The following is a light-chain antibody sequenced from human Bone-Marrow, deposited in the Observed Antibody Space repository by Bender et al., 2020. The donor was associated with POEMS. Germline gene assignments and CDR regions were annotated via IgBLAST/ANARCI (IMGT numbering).Light chain of an antibody. CDR3: CSKGDSSTLV. CDR1: NIASKS. CDR2: DDS. V-gene: IGLV3-21*02. Sequence: SYVLTQPPSVSVAPGQTARITCGGDNIASKSVHWYQQKPGQAPVLLVYDDSDRPSGIPERFSGSKSGNTASLTISGLRAEDEADYYCCSKGDSSTLVFGGGTKLTVL. J-gene: IGLJ3*02.